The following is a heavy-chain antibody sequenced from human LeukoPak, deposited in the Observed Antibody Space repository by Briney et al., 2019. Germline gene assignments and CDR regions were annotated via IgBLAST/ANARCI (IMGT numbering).Heavy chain of an antibody. CDR3: ARDLVGSSSG. CDR1: GGTLSSYA. Sequence: ASVKVSCKASGGTLSSYAISWVRQAPGQGLEWMGVINPSGGSTTHARKFQGRVTMTRDTSTSTVYMDLSSLRSEDTAVYYCARDLVGSSSGWGQGTLVTVSS. V-gene: IGHV1-46*01. J-gene: IGHJ4*02. CDR2: INPSGGST. D-gene: IGHD6-6*01.